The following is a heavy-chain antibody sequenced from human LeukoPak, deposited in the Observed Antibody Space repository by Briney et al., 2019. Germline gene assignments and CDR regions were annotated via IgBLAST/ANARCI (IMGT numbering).Heavy chain of an antibody. V-gene: IGHV4-34*01. CDR2: INHSGST. J-gene: IGHJ4*02. CDR1: GGSFTGYY. Sequence: IPSETLSLTCAIYGGSFTGYYWRWIRQPPGQGLEWIGEINHSGSTKYNPSLKSRVTISVDTSKNQFSLKLSSVTAADTAVYYCARDRVTRYCSGGSCYGLDYWGQGTLVTVSS. CDR3: ARDRVTRYCSGGSCYGLDY. D-gene: IGHD2-15*01.